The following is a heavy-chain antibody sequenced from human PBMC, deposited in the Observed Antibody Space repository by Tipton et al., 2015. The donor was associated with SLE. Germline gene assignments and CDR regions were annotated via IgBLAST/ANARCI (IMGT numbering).Heavy chain of an antibody. CDR3: ARDHEHCRGGSCYFYYFDS. CDR2: ISYDGSNK. D-gene: IGHD2-15*01. J-gene: IGHJ4*02. Sequence: SLRLSCAASGFTFSSYAMHWVRQAPGKGLEWVAVISYDGSNKYYADSVKGRFTISRDNSKNTLYLQMNGLRAEDTAVYYCARDHEHCRGGSCYFYYFDSWGQGSLVTVSS. V-gene: IGHV3-30*04. CDR1: GFTFSSYA.